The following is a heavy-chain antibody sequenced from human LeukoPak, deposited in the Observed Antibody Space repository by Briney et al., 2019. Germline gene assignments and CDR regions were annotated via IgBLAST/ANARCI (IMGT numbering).Heavy chain of an antibody. CDR2: INPNSGGT. D-gene: IGHD3-3*01. CDR3: ERELGRFYNWYCDL. CDR1: GYTFTCYN. V-gene: IGHV1-2*02. Sequence: ASVKVSFKCSGYTFTCYNLHCWRLPPGQGLEWMGWINPNSGGTNYAQKFQGRVTMTRDTSISTAYMELSRLTSDDTAVYYSERELGRFYNWYCDLWGRGTLVTVSS. J-gene: IGHJ2*01.